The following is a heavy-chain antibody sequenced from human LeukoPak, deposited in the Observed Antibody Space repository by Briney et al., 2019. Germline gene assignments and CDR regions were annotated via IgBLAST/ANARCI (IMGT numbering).Heavy chain of an antibody. V-gene: IGHV1-2*02. D-gene: IGHD1-1*01. CDR2: INPNTGGT. CDR1: GYTFTAYY. CDR3: ARDDNFQFDS. J-gene: IGHJ4*02. Sequence: GASVKVSCKASGYTFTAYYMHWVRQAPGQGLEWMGWINPNTGGTSYAQKFQGRVTMTRDTSISTAYMELSWLRSDDTAVYYCARDDNFQFDSWGQGTLVTVSS.